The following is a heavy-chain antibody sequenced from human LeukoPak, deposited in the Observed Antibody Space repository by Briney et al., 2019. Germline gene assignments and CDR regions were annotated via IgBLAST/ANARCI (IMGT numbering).Heavy chain of an antibody. Sequence: GGSLRLSCAASGDIFSTFAMSWVRQAPGRGLEWVSGISTISSTFYADSVKGRFTISRDNSKNTLYLQMNSLRAEDTAVYYCAKSPALWLEETGTAFDIWGRGTMVTVSS. D-gene: IGHD3-10*01. J-gene: IGHJ3*02. CDR2: ISTISST. CDR1: GDIFSTFA. V-gene: IGHV3-23*01. CDR3: AKSPALWLEETGTAFDI.